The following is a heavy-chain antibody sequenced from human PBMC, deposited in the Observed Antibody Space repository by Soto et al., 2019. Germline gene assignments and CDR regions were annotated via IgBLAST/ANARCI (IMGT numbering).Heavy chain of an antibody. J-gene: IGHJ4*02. D-gene: IGHD4-17*01. V-gene: IGHV3-73*01. Sequence: PGGSLRLSCAASGFTFSGSAMHWVRQASGKGLEWVGRIRSKANSYATAYAASVKGRFTISRDDSKNTAYLQMNSLKTEDTAVYYRTVTVTTPNFDYWGQGTLVTVSS. CDR3: TVTVTTPNFDY. CDR2: IRSKANSYAT. CDR1: GFTFSGSA.